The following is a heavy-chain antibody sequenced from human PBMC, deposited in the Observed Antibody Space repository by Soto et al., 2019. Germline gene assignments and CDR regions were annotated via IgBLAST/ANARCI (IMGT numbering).Heavy chain of an antibody. Sequence: GESLKISCAVSGFTISSYTMNWVRQAPGRGPEWVSSITNSPRYIFYADSVKGRFTISRDIAENALYLQMNNLRPEDSAVYHCVRGLTPDQNWFDSWGHGTLVTVSS. V-gene: IGHV3-21*01. CDR2: ITNSPRYI. CDR1: GFTISSYT. J-gene: IGHJ5*01. CDR3: VRGLTPDQNWFDS.